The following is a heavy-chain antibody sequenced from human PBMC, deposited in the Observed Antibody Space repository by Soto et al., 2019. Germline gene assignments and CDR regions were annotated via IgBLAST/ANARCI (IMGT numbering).Heavy chain of an antibody. D-gene: IGHD3-16*01. Sequence: GGSLRLSCAASGFTFSSYAMHWVRQAPGKGLEWVAVISYDGSNKYYADSVKGRFTISRDNSKNTLYLQMNSLRAEDTAVYYCARVDALGYYYCGMDVWGQGTTVTVSS. J-gene: IGHJ6*02. CDR3: ARVDALGYYYCGMDV. CDR2: ISYDGSNK. V-gene: IGHV3-30-3*01. CDR1: GFTFSSYA.